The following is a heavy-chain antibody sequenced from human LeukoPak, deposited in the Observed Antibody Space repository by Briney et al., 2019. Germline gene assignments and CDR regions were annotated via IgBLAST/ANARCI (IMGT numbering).Heavy chain of an antibody. CDR2: MYHSGST. D-gene: IGHD3-3*02. V-gene: IGHV4-59*01. CDR1: GXSISSDY. Sequence: KPWETLSLTFSVSGXSISSDYWSWIRPPPGKGLEWIGYMYHSGSTNYNPSLKSRVTISLATSKKQFSLKLSSVNAADTAVYYCARVSIAYGMDVWGQGTTVTVSS. J-gene: IGHJ6*02. CDR3: ARVSIAYGMDV.